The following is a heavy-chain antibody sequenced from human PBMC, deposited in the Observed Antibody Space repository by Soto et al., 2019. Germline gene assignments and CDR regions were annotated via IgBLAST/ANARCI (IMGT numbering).Heavy chain of an antibody. CDR2: VNHAGGT. J-gene: IGHJ4*02. CDR3: ARRGRYGGRSYTG. D-gene: IGHD1-26*01. V-gene: IGHV4-34*02. Sequence: QMHIQQWGAGLLKPSETLSLTCAVSGGSFNDFYWNWVRQRPGEGLEWIGEVNHAGGTDYNPSLKSRVTISEDRYKNQLSLRLKSVTAADTATYYCARRGRYGGRSYTGWGQGTLVTVS. CDR1: GGSFNDFY.